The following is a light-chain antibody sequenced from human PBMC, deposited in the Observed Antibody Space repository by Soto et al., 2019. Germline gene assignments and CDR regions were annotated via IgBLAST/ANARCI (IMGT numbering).Light chain of an antibody. CDR3: CSYAGSSTAI. CDR2: EVT. Sequence: QSVLTQPPSASGSPGQSVTISCTGTSSDVGGYNYVSWYQQHAGKGPKLMIYEVTKRPSGVPDRFSGSKFGNTASLTISGLQAEDEADYYCCSYAGSSTAIFGGGTKVTVL. CDR1: SSDVGGYNY. V-gene: IGLV2-8*01. J-gene: IGLJ2*01.